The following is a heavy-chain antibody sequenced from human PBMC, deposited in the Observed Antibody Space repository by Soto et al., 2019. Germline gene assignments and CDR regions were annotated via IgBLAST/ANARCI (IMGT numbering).Heavy chain of an antibody. V-gene: IGHV4-34*01. CDR3: ARDRLRYYGMDV. CDR1: GGSFSGYY. J-gene: IGHJ6*02. Sequence: SETLSLTCAVYGGSFSGYYWSWIRQPPGKGLEWIGEINHSGSTNYNPSLKSRVTISVDTTKNQFSLKLSSVTAADTAVYYCARDRLRYYGMDVWGQGTTVTVSS. CDR2: INHSGST.